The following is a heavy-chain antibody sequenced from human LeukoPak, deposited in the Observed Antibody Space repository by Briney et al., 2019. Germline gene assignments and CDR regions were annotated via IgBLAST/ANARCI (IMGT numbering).Heavy chain of an antibody. V-gene: IGHV4-39*07. J-gene: IGHJ5*02. D-gene: IGHD1-26*01. Sequence: SETLSLTCTVSGGSISSSSYYWGWIRQPPGKGLEWIGSIYYSGSTYYNPSLKSRVTISVDTSKNQFSLKLSSVTAADTAVYYCASGWELSADWFDPWGQGTLVTVSS. CDR3: ASGWELSADWFDP. CDR1: GGSISSSSYY. CDR2: IYYSGST.